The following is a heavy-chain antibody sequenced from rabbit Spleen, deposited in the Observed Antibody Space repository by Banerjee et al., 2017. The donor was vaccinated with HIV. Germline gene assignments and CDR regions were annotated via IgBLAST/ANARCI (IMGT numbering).Heavy chain of an antibody. CDR3: ARVGGVGVYGYATL. V-gene: IGHV1S7*01. J-gene: IGHJ6*01. Sequence: QLKETGGGLVQPGGSLTLSCTASGIDFTNYGITWVRQAPGKGLEWIGYIDPVFSYTYYASWVNGRFTISSHNAQNTLYLQLKSLTAADTATYFCARVGGVGVYGYATLWGPGTLVTVS. CDR2: IDPVFSYT. D-gene: IGHD6-1*01. CDR1: GIDFTNYG.